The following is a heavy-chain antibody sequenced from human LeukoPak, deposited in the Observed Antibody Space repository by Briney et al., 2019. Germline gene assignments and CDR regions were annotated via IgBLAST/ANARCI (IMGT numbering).Heavy chain of an antibody. J-gene: IGHJ6*03. V-gene: IGHV3-48*04. D-gene: IGHD1-26*01. CDR2: ISSSGSTI. CDR1: GFTFRGSA. Sequence: GGSLRLSCAGSGFTFRGSAMHWVRQASGKGLEWVSYISSSGSTIYYADSVKGRFTISRDNAKNSLYLQMSSLRAEDTAVYYCARDPYSGSYGNYYYYFMDVWGKGTTVTISS. CDR3: ARDPYSGSYGNYYYYFMDV.